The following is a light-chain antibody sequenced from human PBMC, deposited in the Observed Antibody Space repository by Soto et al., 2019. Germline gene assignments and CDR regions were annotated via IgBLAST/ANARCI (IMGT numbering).Light chain of an antibody. CDR3: QRYNNWPLT. CDR1: QSVLYSSNNKNY. V-gene: IGKV4-1*01. CDR2: WAS. J-gene: IGKJ4*01. Sequence: DIVMTQSPDSLAVSLGERATINCMSSQSVLYSSNNKNYLAWYQQRPGQPPKLLIYWASTRESGVPERFSGSGSGTHFTLTISSLQAEDVAVYYCQRYNNWPLTFGGGTKVESK.